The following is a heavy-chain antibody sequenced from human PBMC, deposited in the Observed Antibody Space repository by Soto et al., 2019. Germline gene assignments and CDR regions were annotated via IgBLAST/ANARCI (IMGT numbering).Heavy chain of an antibody. CDR3: AHKGGGDRILDY. J-gene: IGHJ4*02. V-gene: IGHV2-5*02. D-gene: IGHD3-16*01. CDR1: GFSLSASGVG. CDR2: IYWDDAK. Sequence: QITLKESGPTLVKPTQTLTLTCTFSGFSLSASGVGVGWIRQPPGKALEWLAIIYWDDAKHYSPSLKSSLTIPKETSKNQVVLKRTKMDPVDTATYYGAHKGGGDRILDYWGQGTLVTVSS.